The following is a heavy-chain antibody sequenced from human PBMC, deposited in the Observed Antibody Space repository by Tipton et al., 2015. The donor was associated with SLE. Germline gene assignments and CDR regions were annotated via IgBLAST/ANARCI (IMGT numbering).Heavy chain of an antibody. CDR1: GFTFSSYD. CDR3: ARWGTGRAFDI. CDR2: IGTAGDT. V-gene: IGHV3-13*01. Sequence: SLRLSCAASGFTFSSYDMHWVRQATGKGLEWVSAIGTAGDTCYPGSVKGRFTISRENAKNSLYLQMNSLRAGDTAVYYCARWGTGRAFDIWGQGTMVTVSS. D-gene: IGHD3-10*01. J-gene: IGHJ3*02.